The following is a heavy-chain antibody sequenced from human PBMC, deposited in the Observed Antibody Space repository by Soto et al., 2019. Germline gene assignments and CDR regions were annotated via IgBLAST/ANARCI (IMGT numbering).Heavy chain of an antibody. J-gene: IGHJ3*02. CDR1: GFIFSPYG. CDR3: ARAPRMAPFDI. CDR2: IRNDGSDK. Sequence: GGALGLSCAASGFIFSPYGIHWFRQAPGKGLEWVALIRNDGSDKYYAESVTGRFTISRDNSKNTVYLQMNSLRAEDTALYFCARAPRMAPFDIWGQGTMVTVSS. V-gene: IGHV3-33*01.